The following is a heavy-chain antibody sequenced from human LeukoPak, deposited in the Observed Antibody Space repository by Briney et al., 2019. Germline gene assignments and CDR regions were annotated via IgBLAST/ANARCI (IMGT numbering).Heavy chain of an antibody. Sequence: GGSLRLSCAASGFTFSSYAMSWVRQAPGKGLEWVSAISGSGGSTYCADSVKGRFTISRDNSKNTLYLQMNSLRAEDTAVYYCAKDEKDFWSGYYNTPLFWGQGTLVTVSS. V-gene: IGHV3-23*01. D-gene: IGHD3-3*01. J-gene: IGHJ4*02. CDR1: GFTFSSYA. CDR3: AKDEKDFWSGYYNTPLF. CDR2: ISGSGGST.